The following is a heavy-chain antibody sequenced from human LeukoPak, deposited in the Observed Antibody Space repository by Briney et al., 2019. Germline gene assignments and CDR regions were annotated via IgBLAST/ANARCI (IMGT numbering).Heavy chain of an antibody. CDR1: GGSISSYY. D-gene: IGHD4-23*01. J-gene: IGHJ4*02. CDR2: IYYSGST. Sequence: SETLSLTCTVSGGSISSYYWSWIRQPPGKGLEWIGYIYYSGSTNYNPSLKSRVTISVETSKNQFSLKLSSVTAADTAVYYCARGRADYGGDWGQGTLVTVSS. V-gene: IGHV4-59*08. CDR3: ARGRADYGGD.